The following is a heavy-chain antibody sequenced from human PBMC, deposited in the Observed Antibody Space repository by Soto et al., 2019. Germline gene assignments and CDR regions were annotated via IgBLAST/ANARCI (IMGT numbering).Heavy chain of an antibody. CDR1: GVTFSSYS. J-gene: IGHJ4*02. CDR2: ISSSSSYI. D-gene: IGHD6-19*01. V-gene: IGHV3-21*01. Sequence: GGSLRLACAASGVTFSSYSMNWVRQAPGKGLEWVSSISSSSSYIYYADSVKGRFTISRDNAKNSLYLQMNSLRAEDTAVYYCASALISSGWRLDYWGQGTLVTVSS. CDR3: ASALISSGWRLDY.